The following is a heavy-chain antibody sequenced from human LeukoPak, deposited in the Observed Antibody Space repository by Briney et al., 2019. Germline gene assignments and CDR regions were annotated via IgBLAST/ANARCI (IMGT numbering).Heavy chain of an antibody. J-gene: IGHJ4*02. V-gene: IGHV4-59*01. CDR1: GGSISSYY. Sequence: SETLSLTCTVSGGSISSYYWSWIRQPPGKGLEWIGYIYYSGSTNYNPSLKSRVTISVDTSKNQFSLKLTSVTAADTAVYYCARDFTYDFWSGYGYWGQGTLVTVPS. D-gene: IGHD3-3*01. CDR3: ARDFTYDFWSGYGY. CDR2: IYYSGST.